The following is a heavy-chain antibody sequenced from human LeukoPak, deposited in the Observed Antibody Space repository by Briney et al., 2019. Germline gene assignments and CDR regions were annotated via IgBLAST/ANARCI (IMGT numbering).Heavy chain of an antibody. Sequence: PGGSLRLSCAASGFTFISYAMSWVRQAPGKGLEWVSAISGSGGSTYYADSVRGRFTISRDNSKNTLYLQMNSLRSEDKAVYYCAKESSRNEVVVGFDYWGQGTLVTVSS. J-gene: IGHJ4*02. V-gene: IGHV3-23*01. CDR3: AKESSRNEVVVGFDY. CDR2: ISGSGGST. CDR1: GFTFISYA. D-gene: IGHD2-15*01.